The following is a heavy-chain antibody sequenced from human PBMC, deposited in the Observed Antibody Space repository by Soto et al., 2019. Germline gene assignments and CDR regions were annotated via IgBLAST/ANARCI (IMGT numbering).Heavy chain of an antibody. CDR2: IIPIFGTT. V-gene: IGHV1-69*01. J-gene: IGHJ4*02. Sequence: APGHGLDWMGGIIPIFGTTDYGQRFQGRVTITADESTNTAYMELSSLRSDDTAVYYCARGLYCGGGCYSHFDYWGQGTLVTVSS. CDR3: ARGLYCGGGCYSHFDY. D-gene: IGHD2-21*02.